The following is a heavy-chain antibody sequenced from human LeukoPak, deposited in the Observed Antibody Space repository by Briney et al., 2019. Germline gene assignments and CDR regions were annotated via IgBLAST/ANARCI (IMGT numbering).Heavy chain of an antibody. D-gene: IGHD2-15*01. CDR2: IKSKTDGGTT. Sequence: PGGSLRLSCAASGFTFINAWLNWVRQAPGKGQEWVGRIKSKTDGGTTDYAAPVKGRFTITRDDSKNTLYLQMNSLKTEDTAVYYCTTELLLGYCSGGSCYYDYWGQGTLVSVSS. J-gene: IGHJ4*02. CDR1: GFTFINAW. CDR3: TTELLLGYCSGGSCYYDY. V-gene: IGHV3-15*01.